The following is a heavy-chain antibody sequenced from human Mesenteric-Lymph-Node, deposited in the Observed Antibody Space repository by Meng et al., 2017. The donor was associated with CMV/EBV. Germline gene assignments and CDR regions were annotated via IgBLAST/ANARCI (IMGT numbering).Heavy chain of an antibody. Sequence: GSLRLSCTVSGASMSSYYWSWIRQPPGKRLEWIGYMHNSGSTNLNPSLNSRVTISIDTSKNQFSLKLTSVTAADTAVYYCATEMTSVTNVFDNWGQGTLVTVSS. CDR2: MHNSGST. CDR3: ATEMTSVTNVFDN. J-gene: IGHJ4*02. D-gene: IGHD4-17*01. V-gene: IGHV4-59*13. CDR1: GASMSSYY.